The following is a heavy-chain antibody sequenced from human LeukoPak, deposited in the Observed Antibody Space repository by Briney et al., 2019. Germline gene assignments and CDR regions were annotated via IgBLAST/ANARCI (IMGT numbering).Heavy chain of an antibody. Sequence: GGSLRLSCAASGFTFSSYAMSWVRQAPGKGLEWVSVISGSSTSISHADSVKGRFTISRDNSKNTLFLQMNSLRAEDTAVYYCATPGLGRFFTGEGGYWGQGTLVTVSS. CDR1: GFTFSSYA. CDR2: ISGSSTSI. J-gene: IGHJ4*02. V-gene: IGHV3-23*01. D-gene: IGHD3-3*01. CDR3: ATPGLGRFFTGEGGY.